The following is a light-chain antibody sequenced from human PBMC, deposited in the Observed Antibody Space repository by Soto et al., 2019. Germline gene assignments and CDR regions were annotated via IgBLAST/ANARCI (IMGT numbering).Light chain of an antibody. CDR2: EVS. CDR3: SSYAGSDNLV. CDR1: SSDVGGYNY. Sequence: QSALTQPPSASGTPGQSVTISCTGTSSDVGGYNYVSWYQQHPGKAPKLMIYEVSQRPSGVPDRFSCSKSGNTASLTVSGLQAEDEADYYCSSYAGSDNLVFGGGTEVTVL. V-gene: IGLV2-8*01. J-gene: IGLJ2*01.